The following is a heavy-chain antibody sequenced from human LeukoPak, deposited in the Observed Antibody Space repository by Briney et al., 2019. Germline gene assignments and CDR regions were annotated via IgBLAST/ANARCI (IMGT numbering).Heavy chain of an antibody. D-gene: IGHD3-3*01. V-gene: IGHV4-4*09. CDR2: IYTSGST. Sequence: SETLSLTCTVSGGSISSYYWSWILQPPRKGLEWIGYIYTSGSTNYNPSLKSRVTISVDTSKNQFSLKLSSVTAADTAVYYCARRHFWSGYGGYYYYYMDVWGKGTTVTVSS. CDR3: ARRHFWSGYGGYYYYYMDV. CDR1: GGSISSYY. J-gene: IGHJ6*03.